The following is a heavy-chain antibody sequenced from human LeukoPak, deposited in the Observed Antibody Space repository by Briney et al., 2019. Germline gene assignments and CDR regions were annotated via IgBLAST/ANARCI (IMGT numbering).Heavy chain of an antibody. J-gene: IGHJ4*02. CDR3: ARAGGSGSRLLDY. CDR1: GGSISSNRHF. V-gene: IGHV4-39*07. CDR2: INHSGST. Sequence: PSETLSLTCSVSGGSISSNRHFWGWIRQPPGKGLEWIGEINHSGSTNYNPSLKSRVTISVDTSKNQFSLKLSSVTAADTAVYYCARAGGSGSRLLDYWGQGTLVTVSS. D-gene: IGHD2-15*01.